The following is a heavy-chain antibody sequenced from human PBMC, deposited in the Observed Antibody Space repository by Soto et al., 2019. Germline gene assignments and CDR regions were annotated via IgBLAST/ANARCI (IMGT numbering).Heavy chain of an antibody. CDR2: IIPIFGTA. CDR3: ARDGTRSCSSTSCYDYYYGMDV. V-gene: IGHV1-69*06. J-gene: IGHJ6*02. CDR1: GGTFSSYS. Sequence: SVKVSCKASGGTFSSYSISWVRQAPGQGLEWMGGIIPIFGTANYAQKFQGRVTITADKSTSTAYMELSSLRSEDTAVYYCARDGTRSCSSTSCYDYYYGMDVWGQGTTVTVSS. D-gene: IGHD2-2*01.